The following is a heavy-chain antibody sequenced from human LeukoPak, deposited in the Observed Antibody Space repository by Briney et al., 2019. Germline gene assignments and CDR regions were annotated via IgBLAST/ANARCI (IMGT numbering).Heavy chain of an antibody. CDR2: ISSSSSYI. Sequence: GGSLRLSCAASGFTFSSYSITWVRQAPGKGLEWVSSISSSSSYIYYADSVKGRFTISRDNAKNSLYLQMNSLRAEDTAVYYCARDSYYDILTGYLRYFDYWGQGTLVTVSS. J-gene: IGHJ4*02. CDR3: ARDSYYDILTGYLRYFDY. D-gene: IGHD3-9*01. V-gene: IGHV3-21*01. CDR1: GFTFSSYS.